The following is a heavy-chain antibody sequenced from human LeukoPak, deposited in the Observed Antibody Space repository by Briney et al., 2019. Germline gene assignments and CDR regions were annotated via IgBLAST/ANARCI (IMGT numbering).Heavy chain of an antibody. CDR1: GGSVSSGSYY. D-gene: IGHD4-17*01. V-gene: IGHV4-30-2*01. Sequence: SETLSLTCTVSGGSVSSGSYYWSWIRQPPGKGLEWIGYIYHSGSTYYNPSLKSRVTISVDRSKNQFSLKLSSVTAADTAVYYCARVGRYGDYIFDIWGQGTMVTVSS. CDR3: ARVGRYGDYIFDI. CDR2: IYHSGST. J-gene: IGHJ3*02.